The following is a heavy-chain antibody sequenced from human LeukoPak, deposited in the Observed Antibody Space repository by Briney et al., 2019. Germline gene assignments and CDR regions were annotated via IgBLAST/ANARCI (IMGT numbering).Heavy chain of an antibody. CDR3: ARDRDYSFDY. Sequence: GRSLRLSCAASGFTFSSYAMHWVRQAPGKGLEWVAVISYDGSNKYYADSVKGRFTISRDNSKNTLYLQMNSLKVEDTAIYYCARDRDYSFDYWGQGILVTVSS. J-gene: IGHJ4*02. CDR1: GFTFSSYA. V-gene: IGHV3-30-3*01. D-gene: IGHD4-11*01. CDR2: ISYDGSNK.